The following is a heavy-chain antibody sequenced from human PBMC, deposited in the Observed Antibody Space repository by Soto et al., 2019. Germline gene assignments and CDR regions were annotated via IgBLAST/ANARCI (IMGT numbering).Heavy chain of an antibody. Sequence: ASVKVSCKVSGYTLTELSMHWVRQAPGKGLEWMGGFDPEDGETIYAQKFQGRVTMTEDTSTDTAYMELSSLRSEDTAVYYCATMPRDLRMYDFWSGYSYWGQGTLVTVSS. CDR1: GYTLTELS. V-gene: IGHV1-24*01. J-gene: IGHJ4*02. D-gene: IGHD3-3*01. CDR2: FDPEDGET. CDR3: ATMPRDLRMYDFWSGYSY.